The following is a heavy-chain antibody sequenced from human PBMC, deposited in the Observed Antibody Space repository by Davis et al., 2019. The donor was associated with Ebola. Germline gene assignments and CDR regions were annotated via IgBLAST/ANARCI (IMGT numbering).Heavy chain of an antibody. J-gene: IGHJ6*02. V-gene: IGHV4-34*01. CDR1: GGSFSAYY. D-gene: IGHD5-24*01. CDR2: IDHSGST. CDR3: ARGNNLGDGHYYYYGMDV. Sequence: SETLSLTCAVYGGSFSAYYWTWIRQPPGKGLEWIGEIDHSGSTNYNPSLKSRVTISVDKSKNQFSLKLSSVTAADTAVYYCARGNNLGDGHYYYYGMDVWGQGTTVTVSS.